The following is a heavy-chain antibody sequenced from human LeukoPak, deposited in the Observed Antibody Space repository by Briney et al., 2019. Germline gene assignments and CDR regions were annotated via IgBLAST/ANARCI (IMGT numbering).Heavy chain of an antibody. CDR2: ISAYNGNT. CDR1: GYTFTSYG. CDR3: AKDRLLNCRGDCYIFDY. J-gene: IGHJ4*02. V-gene: IGHV1-18*01. Sequence: GASVKVSCKASGYTFTSYGISWVRQAPGQGLEWMGWISAYNGNTNYAQKLQGRVTMTTDTSTSTAYMELRSLRSDDTAVYYCAKDRLLNCRGDCYIFDYWGQGTVVTVSS. D-gene: IGHD2-21*02.